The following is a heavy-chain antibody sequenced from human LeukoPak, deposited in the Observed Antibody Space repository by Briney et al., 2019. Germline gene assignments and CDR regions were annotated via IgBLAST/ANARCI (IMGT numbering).Heavy chain of an antibody. CDR2: ISGSGRTT. Sequence: PGGSLRLSCAASGFTFSNHAMSWVRQTPGKGLRWISVISGSGRTTEYADSVKGRFTISRDNSKNTLSLQMNSLRVEDTAIYYCVKNVVVKRYIDYWGQGTLVTVSS. J-gene: IGHJ4*02. CDR1: GFTFSNHA. CDR3: VKNVVVKRYIDY. V-gene: IGHV3-23*01. D-gene: IGHD2-15*01.